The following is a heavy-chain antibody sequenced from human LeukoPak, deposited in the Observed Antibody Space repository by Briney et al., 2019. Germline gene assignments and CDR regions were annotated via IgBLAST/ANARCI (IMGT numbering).Heavy chain of an antibody. CDR2: TRNKANSYTT. CDR1: GFTFSDHY. D-gene: IGHD3-22*01. J-gene: IGHJ4*02. V-gene: IGHV3-72*01. CDR3: AGVSRDYYDSSGYYDY. Sequence: QPGGSLRLSCAASGFTFSDHYMDWVRQAPGKGLEWVGRTRNKANSYTTEYAASVKGRFTISRDDSKNSLYLQMNSLKTEDTAVYYCAGVSRDYYDSSGYYDYWGQGTLVTVSS.